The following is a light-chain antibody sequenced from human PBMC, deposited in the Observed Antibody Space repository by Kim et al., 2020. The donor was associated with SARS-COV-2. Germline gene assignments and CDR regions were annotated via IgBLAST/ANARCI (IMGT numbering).Light chain of an antibody. V-gene: IGKV1-5*03. Sequence: RVTITLRASQDISNHLAWYQKRPGKAPNLLIYKASSLENEVPSRFSGSGSGTEFTLTISSLQPDDFATYYCLQYYSYSRTFGQGTKV. CDR1: QDISNH. CDR2: KAS. CDR3: LQYYSYSRT. J-gene: IGKJ1*01.